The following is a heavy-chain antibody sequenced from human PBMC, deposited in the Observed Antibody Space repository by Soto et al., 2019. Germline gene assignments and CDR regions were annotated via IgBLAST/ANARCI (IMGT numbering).Heavy chain of an antibody. Sequence: SETLSLTCAVYGGSFSGYYWSWIRQPPGKGLEWIGEINHSGSTNYNPSLKSRVTISVDTSKNQFSLKLSSVTAADTAVYYCARVMINSGGSPPTSDYWGQGTLVT. CDR3: ARVMINSGGSPPTSDY. D-gene: IGHD2-15*01. J-gene: IGHJ4*02. CDR1: GGSFSGYY. V-gene: IGHV4-34*01. CDR2: INHSGST.